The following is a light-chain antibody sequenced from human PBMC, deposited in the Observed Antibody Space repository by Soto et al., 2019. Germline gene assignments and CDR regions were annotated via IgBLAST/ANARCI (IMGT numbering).Light chain of an antibody. J-gene: IGKJ2*01. CDR3: QQYNNWPPYT. V-gene: IGKV3-15*01. Sequence: EIVMTQSPATLSVSPGERATLSCRASQSVSSNLAWYQQKPGQAPRLLIYGASTRATGIPARFSGSGSGTEFTLTISSLQSENCGVYHCQQYNNWPPYTFGRGTKLEIK. CDR2: GAS. CDR1: QSVSSN.